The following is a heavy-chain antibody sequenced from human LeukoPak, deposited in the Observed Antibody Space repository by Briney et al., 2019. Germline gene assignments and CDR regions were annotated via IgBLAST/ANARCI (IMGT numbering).Heavy chain of an antibody. CDR3: ARDFGLNYYFDY. D-gene: IGHD3-3*01. CDR1: GGSISSFY. CDR2: IYYSGST. Sequence: SETLSLTCTVSGGSISSFYWSWIRQPPGKGLEWIGYIYYSGSTNYNPSLKSRVTISVDMSKNQFSLKLNSVTAADTAVYYCARDFGLNYYFDYWGQGTLVTVSS. V-gene: IGHV4-59*01. J-gene: IGHJ4*02.